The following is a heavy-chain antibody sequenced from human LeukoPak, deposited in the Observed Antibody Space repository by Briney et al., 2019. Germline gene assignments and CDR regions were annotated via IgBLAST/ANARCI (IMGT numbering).Heavy chain of an antibody. V-gene: IGHV3-23*01. Sequence: GGSLRLSCAASGFTFSIYAMSWVRQAPGKGLEWVSAISGSRGSTYYADSVKGRFTISRDNSKNTLYLQMNSLRAEDTAVYYCAKGFYYYYYMDVWGKGTTVTVSS. CDR3: AKGFYYYYYMDV. CDR1: GFTFSIYA. CDR2: ISGSRGST. J-gene: IGHJ6*03.